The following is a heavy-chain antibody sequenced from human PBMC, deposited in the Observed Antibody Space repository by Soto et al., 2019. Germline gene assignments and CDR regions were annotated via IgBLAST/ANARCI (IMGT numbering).Heavy chain of an antibody. CDR2: IYHSGST. Sequence: SETLSLTCAVSGGSIISGGYSWIWIRQPPGKGLEWIGYIYHSGSTYYNPSPKSRVTISVDRSKNQFSLKLSSVTAADTAVYYCARDRNYYYSSGYVLDYWGQGTLVTVS. D-gene: IGHD3-22*01. V-gene: IGHV4-30-2*01. CDR1: GGSIISGGYS. CDR3: ARDRNYYYSSGYVLDY. J-gene: IGHJ4*02.